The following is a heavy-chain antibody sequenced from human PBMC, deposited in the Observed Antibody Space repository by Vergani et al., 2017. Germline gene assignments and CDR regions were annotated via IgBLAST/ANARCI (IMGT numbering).Heavy chain of an antibody. Sequence: QVQLVQSGAEVKKPGASVKVSCKASGYTFTSYGISWVRQAPGQGLEWMGWISAYNGNTNYAQKLQGRVTMTTDTSTSTAYMELRSLSSDDAAVYYCARDRPSPTSDYDILTAYSPTGDNWFDPWGQGTLVTVSS. CDR2: ISAYNGNT. J-gene: IGHJ5*02. CDR1: GYTFTSYG. V-gene: IGHV1-18*04. D-gene: IGHD3-9*01. CDR3: ARDRPSPTSDYDILTAYSPTGDNWFDP.